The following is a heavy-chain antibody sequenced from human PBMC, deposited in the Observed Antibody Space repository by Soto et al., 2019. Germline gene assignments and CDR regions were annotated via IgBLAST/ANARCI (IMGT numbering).Heavy chain of an antibody. CDR2: IWYDGSNK. J-gene: IGHJ4*02. V-gene: IGHV3-33*01. CDR3: ARGIWLQLGPDY. D-gene: IGHD2-21*01. CDR1: GFTFSSYG. Sequence: LRLSCAASGFTFSSYGMHWVRQTPGKGLEWVAVIWYDGSNKNYVDSVKGQFIISRDNTRNTLYLEMNSLRAEDTAMYYCARGIWLQLGPDYWGQGTLVTVSS.